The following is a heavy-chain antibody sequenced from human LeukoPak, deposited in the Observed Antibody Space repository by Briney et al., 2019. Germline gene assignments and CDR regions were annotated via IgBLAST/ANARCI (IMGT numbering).Heavy chain of an antibody. J-gene: IGHJ6*03. CDR1: GGSISSYY. D-gene: IGHD2-8*01. CDR2: IYYSGST. CDR3: ARGGWSYYYYMDV. Sequence: PSETLSLTRTVSGGSISSYYWSWIRQPPGKGLEWIGYIYYSGSTNYNPSLKSRVTISVDTSKNQFSLKLSSVTAADTAVYYCARGGWSYYYYMDVWGKGTTVTISS. V-gene: IGHV4-59*01.